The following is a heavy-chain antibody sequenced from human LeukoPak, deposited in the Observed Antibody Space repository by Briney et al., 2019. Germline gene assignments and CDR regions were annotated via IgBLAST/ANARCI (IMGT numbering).Heavy chain of an antibody. CDR1: GGTFSSYA. V-gene: IGHV1-69*06. J-gene: IGHJ6*04. CDR2: IIPIFGTA. Sequence: SVKVSFKASGGTFSSYAISWVRQAPGQGLEWMGGIIPIFGTANYAQKFQGRVTITADKSTSTAYMELSSLRSEDTAVYYCARVELRYFDWSLGMDVWGKGTTVTVSS. CDR3: ARVELRYFDWSLGMDV. D-gene: IGHD3-9*01.